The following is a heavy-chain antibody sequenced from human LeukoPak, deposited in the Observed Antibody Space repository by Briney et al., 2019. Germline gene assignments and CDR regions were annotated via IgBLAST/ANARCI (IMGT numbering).Heavy chain of an antibody. J-gene: IGHJ4*02. Sequence: ASVKVSCKASGYTFTSYGISWVRQAPGQGLEWMGWISTYNGNTKYAQKFQGRVTMTTDTSTSTSYMELRSLRSDDTAVYYCARISSGWYGGIGYWGQGTLVTVSS. CDR3: ARISSGWYGGIGY. V-gene: IGHV1-18*01. D-gene: IGHD6-19*01. CDR1: GYTFTSYG. CDR2: ISTYNGNT.